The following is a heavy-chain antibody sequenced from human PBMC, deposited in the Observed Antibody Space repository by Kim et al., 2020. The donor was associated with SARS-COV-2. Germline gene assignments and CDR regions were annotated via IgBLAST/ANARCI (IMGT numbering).Heavy chain of an antibody. J-gene: IGHJ3*02. Sequence: YYAESGKGRFTISRDNSKNTLYLQMNSLRAEDTTVYYCAQLLWLTGAFDIWGQGTMVTVSS. V-gene: IGHV3-53*01. D-gene: IGHD3-10*01. CDR3: AQLLWLTGAFDI.